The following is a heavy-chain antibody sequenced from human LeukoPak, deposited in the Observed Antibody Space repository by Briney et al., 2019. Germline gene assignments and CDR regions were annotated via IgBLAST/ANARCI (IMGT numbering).Heavy chain of an antibody. D-gene: IGHD2-21*01. J-gene: IGHJ5*02. V-gene: IGHV3-74*01. CDR2: INSDGSST. Sequence: GGSLRLSCAASGFSFSNYWMHWVRQAPGKGPVWVSRINSDGSSTTYADSVKGRFTISRDNAKNTLYLQMNSLRAEDTAVYYCARDGVEFYNWLDPWGQGTLVTVSS. CDR3: ARDGVEFYNWLDP. CDR1: GFSFSNYW.